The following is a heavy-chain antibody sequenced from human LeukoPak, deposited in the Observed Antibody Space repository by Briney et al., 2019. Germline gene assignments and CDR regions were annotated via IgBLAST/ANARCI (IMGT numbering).Heavy chain of an antibody. CDR3: ARPIDNGSGSYYFDY. Sequence: GGSLRLSCAASGFTFSYYAMHWVRQAPGKGLEWVAVISHDGSNEYYADSVKGRFTISRDNSKNTLSLQMNTLRPEDTAVYYCARPIDNGSGSYYFDYWGRGTLVTVSS. CDR2: ISHDGSNE. V-gene: IGHV3-30-3*01. D-gene: IGHD3-10*01. CDR1: GFTFSYYA. J-gene: IGHJ4*02.